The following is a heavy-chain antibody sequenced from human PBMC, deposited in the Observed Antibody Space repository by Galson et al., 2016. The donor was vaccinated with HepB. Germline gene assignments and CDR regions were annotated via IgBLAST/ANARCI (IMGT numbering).Heavy chain of an antibody. J-gene: IGHJ5*02. V-gene: IGHV3-23*01. CDR1: GFTFSGYA. CDR3: ATKQGGWFDP. CDR2: ITGSAGST. D-gene: IGHD2-15*01. Sequence: SLRLSCAASGFTFSGYAMSWVRQFPGKGLEWVSTITGSAGSTYYAASVKGRFTISRDNSENTLYLQMDSLRAEDTAVYYCATKQGGWFDPWGQGTLVTVSS.